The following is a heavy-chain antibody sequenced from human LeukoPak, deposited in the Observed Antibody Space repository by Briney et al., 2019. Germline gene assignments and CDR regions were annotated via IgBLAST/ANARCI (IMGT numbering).Heavy chain of an antibody. V-gene: IGHV4-4*07. CDR3: ARSANDYSNYGSFDY. J-gene: IGHJ4*02. CDR2: IYTSGST. D-gene: IGHD4-11*01. Sequence: PSETLSLTCTVSGGSISSYYWCWIRQPAGKGLEWIGRIYTSGSTNYNPSLKSRVTMSVDTSKNQFSLKLSSVTAADTAVYYCARSANDYSNYGSFDYWGQGTLVTVSS. CDR1: GGSISSYY.